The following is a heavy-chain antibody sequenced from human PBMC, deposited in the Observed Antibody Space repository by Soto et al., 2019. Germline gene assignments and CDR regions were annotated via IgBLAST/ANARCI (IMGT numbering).Heavy chain of an antibody. V-gene: IGHV3-30-3*01. CDR2: ISYDGSNK. Sequence: QVQLVESGGGVVQPGRSLRLSCAASGFTFSSYAMHWVRQAPGKGLEWVAVISYDGSNKYYADSVKGRFTISRDTSKNTLYLQMNSLRAEDTAVYYCARDLLTGTVYYYYYGMDVWGQGTTVTVSS. CDR3: ARDLLTGTVYYYYYGMDV. CDR1: GFTFSSYA. D-gene: IGHD1-20*01. J-gene: IGHJ6*02.